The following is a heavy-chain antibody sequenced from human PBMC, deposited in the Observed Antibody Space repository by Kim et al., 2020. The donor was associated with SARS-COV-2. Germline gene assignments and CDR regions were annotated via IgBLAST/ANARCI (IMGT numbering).Heavy chain of an antibody. Sequence: SETLSLTCTVSGGSISSGGYYWSWIRQHPGKGLEWIAYIYYSGSTYYNPSLKSRVTISVDTSKNQFSLKLSSVTAADTSVYYCARGGNNIVVVPAASVHYYYGMDVWGQGTTVTVSS. CDR1: GGSISSGGYY. J-gene: IGHJ6*02. CDR2: IYYSGST. D-gene: IGHD2-2*01. CDR3: ARGGNNIVVVPAASVHYYYGMDV. V-gene: IGHV4-31*03.